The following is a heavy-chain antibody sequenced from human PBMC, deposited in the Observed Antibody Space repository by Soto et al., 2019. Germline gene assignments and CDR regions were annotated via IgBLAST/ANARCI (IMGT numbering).Heavy chain of an antibody. CDR3: VRHQSGYDYGLTHFDY. Sequence: QVQLQESGPGLVKASETLFLTCKVSGGSFKSDYWCWLRQPQGKGLEWIWYIGYSGNTNYNPSLKRRVTISVETSKNQCSLRLTYVIAADTAVYYCVRHQSGYDYGLTHFDYWGQGTLVTVSS. V-gene: IGHV4-59*08. J-gene: IGHJ4*02. D-gene: IGHD5-12*01. CDR2: IGYSGNT. CDR1: GGSFKSDY.